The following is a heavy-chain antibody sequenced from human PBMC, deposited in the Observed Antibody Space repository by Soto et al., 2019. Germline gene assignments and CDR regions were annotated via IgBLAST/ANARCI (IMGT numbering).Heavy chain of an antibody. CDR1: GYTFTSYG. CDR2: ISAYNGNT. J-gene: IGHJ4*02. V-gene: IGHV1-18*01. CDR3: ARGAGGGEGGGDSTPGY. Sequence: QVQLVQSGAEVKKPGASVKVSCKASGYTFTSYGISWVRQAPGQGLEWMGWISAYNGNTNYAQKLQGRVTMTTDTPRRTANRGGGSLRSDNAAVYSWARGAGGGEGGGDSTPGYWGQGTLVTVSS. D-gene: IGHD2-21*02.